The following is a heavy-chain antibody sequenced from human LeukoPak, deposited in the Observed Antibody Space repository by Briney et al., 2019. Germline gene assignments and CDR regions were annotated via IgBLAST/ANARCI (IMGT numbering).Heavy chain of an antibody. CDR2: IYSDNT. D-gene: IGHD4/OR15-4a*01. Sequence: GRSLRLSCTVSGFTVSSNSMSWVRQAPGKGLEWVSFIYSDNTHYSDSVKGRLTISRDNSKNTLYLQMNSLRAEDTAVYYCARRAGAYSHPYDYWGQGTLVTVSS. CDR1: GFTVSSNS. J-gene: IGHJ4*02. CDR3: ARRAGAYSHPYDY. V-gene: IGHV3-53*01.